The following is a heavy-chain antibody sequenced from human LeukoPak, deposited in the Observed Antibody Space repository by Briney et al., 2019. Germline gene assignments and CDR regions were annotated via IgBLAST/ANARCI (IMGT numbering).Heavy chain of an antibody. J-gene: IGHJ5*02. CDR3: ARVEQQLVEWFHP. CDR1: GGSINSYY. V-gene: IGHV4-4*07. Sequence: SETLSLTCTVSGGSINSYYWSWIRQPAGKGLEWIGRIYSSGSPNYNPSLKSRVTMSVDTSKNQFSLRLSTVTAADTAVYYCARVEQQLVEWFHPWGQGTLVTVSS. CDR2: IYSSGSP. D-gene: IGHD6-13*01.